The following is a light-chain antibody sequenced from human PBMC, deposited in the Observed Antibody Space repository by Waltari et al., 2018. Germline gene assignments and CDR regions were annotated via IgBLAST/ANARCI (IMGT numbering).Light chain of an antibody. CDR3: HQYGNSAPFT. J-gene: IGKJ3*01. CDR2: ETS. CDR1: QTLSSTY. V-gene: IGKV3-20*01. Sequence: EIVLTQSPGTLSLSPGERATLYCRASQTLSSTYLAWYQQKPGQAPRLLIYETSTRATGIPDRFSGSGSGTDFTLTISRLEPEDLAVYYCHQYGNSAPFTFGPGTKVDIK.